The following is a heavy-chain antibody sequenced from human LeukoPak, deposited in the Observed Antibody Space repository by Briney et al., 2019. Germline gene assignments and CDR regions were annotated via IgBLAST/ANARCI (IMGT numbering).Heavy chain of an antibody. CDR3: ARAGELRYMDV. J-gene: IGHJ6*03. D-gene: IGHD3-16*01. Sequence: PGGSLRLSCAASGFTFNKYGMSWIRQAPGKGLEWVSTIKGIGPTTYYADSLKGRFTVSRDNAKNSLFLQMSSLRADDTAIYYCARAGELRYMDVWGKGTAVTVSS. V-gene: IGHV3-11*04. CDR1: GFTFNKYG. CDR2: IKGIGPTT.